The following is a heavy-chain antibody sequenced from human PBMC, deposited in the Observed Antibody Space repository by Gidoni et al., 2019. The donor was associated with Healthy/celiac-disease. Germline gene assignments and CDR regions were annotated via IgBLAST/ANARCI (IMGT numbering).Heavy chain of an antibody. Sequence: QVQLVESGGGVVQPGRSLRLSCAASGFTFSSYAMHWVRQAPGKGLEWVAVISYDGSNKYYADSVKGRFTISRDNSKNTLYLQMNSLRAEDTAVYYCARWIPGPYYFDYWGQGTLVTVSS. CDR2: ISYDGSNK. J-gene: IGHJ4*02. CDR1: GFTFSSYA. D-gene: IGHD2-2*03. V-gene: IGHV3-30-3*01. CDR3: ARWIPGPYYFDY.